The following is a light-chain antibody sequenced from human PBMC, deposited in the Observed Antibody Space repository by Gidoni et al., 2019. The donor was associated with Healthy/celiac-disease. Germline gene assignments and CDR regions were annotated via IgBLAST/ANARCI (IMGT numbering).Light chain of an antibody. V-gene: IGLV3-1*01. Sequence: SYELTQPSSVSVAPGQTASITCSGDKLGDKYACWYQQKPGQSPVLVIYQDSKRPSGIPERFSGSNSGNTATLTIGGTQAKDEADYYCQAWDSSTPYVFGTGTKVTVL. CDR1: KLGDKY. CDR3: QAWDSSTPYV. CDR2: QDS. J-gene: IGLJ1*01.